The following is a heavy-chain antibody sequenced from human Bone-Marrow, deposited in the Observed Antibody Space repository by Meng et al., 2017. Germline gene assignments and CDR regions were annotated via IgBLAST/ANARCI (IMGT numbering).Heavy chain of an antibody. J-gene: IGHJ4*02. V-gene: IGHV1-69*13. Sequence: SVKVSCKASRGTFSAYAITWVRQAPGQGLEWMGGIIPMFGTETYAHKVQGRVTITADESTRTAFMELSGLRSEDTAVYYCAKDDKVRGVIISPLDYWGQGTLVTVSS. D-gene: IGHD3-10*01. CDR1: RGTFSAYA. CDR3: AKDDKVRGVIISPLDY. CDR2: IIPMFGTE.